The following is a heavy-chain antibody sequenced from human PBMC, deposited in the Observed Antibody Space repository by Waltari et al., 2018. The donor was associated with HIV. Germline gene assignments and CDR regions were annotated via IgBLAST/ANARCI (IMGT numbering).Heavy chain of an antibody. J-gene: IGHJ4*02. CDR1: GFTFSSYA. CDR2: IRSGRGST. D-gene: IGHD3-10*01. Sequence: EVQLLESGGGLVQPGGSLRLSCAASGFTFSSYAMSWVRQAPGKWLEWVSAIRSGRGSTYHADSVKGRFTVSRDNSKNTLYLQMNGLRVEDTAVYYCAKGLSVYYGSGSYPADYWGQGTLVTVSS. CDR3: AKGLSVYYGSGSYPADY. V-gene: IGHV3-23*01.